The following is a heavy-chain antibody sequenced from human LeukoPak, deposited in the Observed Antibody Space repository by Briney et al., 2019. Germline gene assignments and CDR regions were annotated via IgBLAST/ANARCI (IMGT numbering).Heavy chain of an antibody. V-gene: IGHV3-48*03. D-gene: IGHD3-22*01. J-gene: IGHJ4*02. CDR2: ISSSGSRT. Sequence: PGGSLRLSCAASGFTFSSYEMNWVRQAPGKGLEWVSYISSSGSRTDYADSVKGRFTISRDTAKNSLHLQMHSLRAEDTALYYCARTTIDDGYYFDYWGQGTLVTVSS. CDR1: GFTFSSYE. CDR3: ARTTIDDGYYFDY.